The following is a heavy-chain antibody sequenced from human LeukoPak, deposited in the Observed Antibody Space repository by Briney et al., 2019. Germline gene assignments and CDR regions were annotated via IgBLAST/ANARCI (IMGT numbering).Heavy chain of an antibody. V-gene: IGHV4-59*08. D-gene: IGHD3/OR15-3a*01. J-gene: IGHJ4*02. Sequence: PSETLSLTCTVSGGSISNYYWSWIRQTPGKGLECIGNIYYSGSTNYNPSLKSRVTISVDTSKNQFSLKLSSVTAADTAVYYCARQTGSGLFILPGGQGTLVTVSS. CDR2: IYYSGST. CDR3: ARQTGSGLFILP. CDR1: GGSISNYY.